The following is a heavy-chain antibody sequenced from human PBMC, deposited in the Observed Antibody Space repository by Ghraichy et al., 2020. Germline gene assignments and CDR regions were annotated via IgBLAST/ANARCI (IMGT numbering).Heavy chain of an antibody. Sequence: GGSLRLSCAASGFTFTTYYMNWVRQASGKGLEWVANIKQDGTEKYYVDSVKGRFTIARDNTKNSVYLQMNSLRVEDTALYFCARAPYYDSSGDYWGRGTLVTVSS. V-gene: IGHV3-7*01. CDR3: ARAPYYDSSGDY. D-gene: IGHD3-22*01. CDR1: GFTFTTYY. CDR2: IKQDGTEK. J-gene: IGHJ4*02.